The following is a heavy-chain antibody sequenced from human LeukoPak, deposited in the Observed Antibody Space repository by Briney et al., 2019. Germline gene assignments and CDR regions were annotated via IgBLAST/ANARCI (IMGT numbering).Heavy chain of an antibody. CDR3: ARGSTIFSGE. D-gene: IGHD3-3*01. CDR1: GGSISTYY. V-gene: IGHV4-59*01. Sequence: SETLSLTCTVSGGSISTYYWTWIRQPPGKGLEWIGYIYYSGSTNYNPSLKSRVTISVDTSKNQFSLKLSSVTAADTAVYYCARGSTIFSGEWSQGTLVTVSS. CDR2: IYYSGST. J-gene: IGHJ4*02.